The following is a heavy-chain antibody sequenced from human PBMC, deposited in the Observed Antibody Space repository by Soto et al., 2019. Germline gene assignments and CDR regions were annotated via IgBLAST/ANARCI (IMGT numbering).Heavy chain of an antibody. V-gene: IGHV3-33*01. D-gene: IGHD7-27*01. J-gene: IGHJ6*02. Sequence: QVQLVESGGGVVQPGRSLRLSCAASGFSFSSYNMHWVRQAPGKGLEWVTFIWRDGNSQSHADSVKGRFTVSRDNSKNTLERQMDRLGGEDTAVYYCATDSWGPEVWGQGTTVTVSS. CDR2: IWRDGNSQ. CDR3: ATDSWGPEV. CDR1: GFSFSSYN.